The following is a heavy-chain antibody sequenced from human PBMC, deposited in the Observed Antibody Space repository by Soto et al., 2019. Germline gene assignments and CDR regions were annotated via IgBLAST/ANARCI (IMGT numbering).Heavy chain of an antibody. CDR2: ISYDGSNK. CDR3: AKDLTVAATPGRSWFDP. D-gene: IGHD2-15*01. V-gene: IGHV3-30*18. Sequence: GGSLRLSCAASGFTFSSYGMHWVRQAPGKGLEWVAVISYDGSNKYYADSVKGRFTISRDNSKNTLYLQMNSLRAEDTAVYYCAKDLTVAATPGRSWFDPWGQGTLVTVSS. J-gene: IGHJ5*02. CDR1: GFTFSSYG.